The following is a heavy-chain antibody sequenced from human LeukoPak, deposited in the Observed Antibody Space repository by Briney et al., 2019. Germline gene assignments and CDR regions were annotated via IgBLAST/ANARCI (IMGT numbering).Heavy chain of an antibody. Sequence: ASVKVSCKASGYTFTSYGISWVRQAPGQGLEWMGWISAYNGNTNYAQKLQGRVTMTTDTSTSTAYMELRSLRSDDTAVYYCARVKRSTAMVHFDYWGQGTLVTVSS. CDR2: ISAYNGNT. D-gene: IGHD5-18*01. CDR3: ARVKRSTAMVHFDY. V-gene: IGHV1-18*01. J-gene: IGHJ4*02. CDR1: GYTFTSYG.